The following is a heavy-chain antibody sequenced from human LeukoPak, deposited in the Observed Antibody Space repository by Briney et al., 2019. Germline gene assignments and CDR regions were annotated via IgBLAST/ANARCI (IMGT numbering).Heavy chain of an antibody. CDR2: IIPIFGTA. D-gene: IGHD1-14*01. CDR3: ARGLGMDYYYYYYMDV. V-gene: IGHV1-69*13. Sequence: SVKVSCKASGGTFSSYAISWVRQAPGQGLEWTGGIIPIFGTANYAQKFQGRVTITADESTSTAYMELSSLRSEDTAVYYCARGLGMDYYYYYYMDVWGKGTTVTVSS. J-gene: IGHJ6*03. CDR1: GGTFSSYA.